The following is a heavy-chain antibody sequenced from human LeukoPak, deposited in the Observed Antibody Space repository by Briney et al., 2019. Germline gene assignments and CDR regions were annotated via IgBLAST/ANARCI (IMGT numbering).Heavy chain of an antibody. V-gene: IGHV1-18*01. D-gene: IGHD3-22*01. CDR3: ARARGYYDSSGYYQTSHFDY. Sequence: ASVKVSCKASGYTFTSYGISWVRQAPGQGVEWMGWNSAYNGNTNYAQKFQGRVTMTTDTSTSTAYMELRSLRSDDTAVYYCARARGYYDSSGYYQTSHFDYWGQGTLVTVS. J-gene: IGHJ4*02. CDR1: GYTFTSYG. CDR2: NSAYNGNT.